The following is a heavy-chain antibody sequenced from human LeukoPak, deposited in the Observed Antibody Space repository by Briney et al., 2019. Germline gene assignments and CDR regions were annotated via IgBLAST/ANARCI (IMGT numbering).Heavy chain of an antibody. J-gene: IGHJ4*02. Sequence: GASVKVSCKASGYTFTSYGISWVRQAPGQGLEWMGWISPYNGNTNYAPKLQGRVTMTTDTATSTAYMELTSLTSDDTAIYYCARDRQCGYWGQGTLVTVSS. V-gene: IGHV1-18*01. CDR1: GYTFTSYG. D-gene: IGHD2-21*01. CDR3: ARDRQCGY. CDR2: ISPYNGNT.